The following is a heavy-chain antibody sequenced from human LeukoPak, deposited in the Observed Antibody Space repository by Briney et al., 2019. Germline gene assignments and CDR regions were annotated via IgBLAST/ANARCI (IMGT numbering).Heavy chain of an antibody. Sequence: ASVKVSFKASGYTFTGYYMHWVRQAPGQGLEWMGWINPNSGGTNYAQKFQGRVTMTRDTSISTAYMELSRLRSDDTAVYYCARAGSGWNNWFDPWGQGTLVTVSS. CDR2: INPNSGGT. CDR1: GYTFTGYY. D-gene: IGHD6-19*01. V-gene: IGHV1-2*02. J-gene: IGHJ5*02. CDR3: ARAGSGWNNWFDP.